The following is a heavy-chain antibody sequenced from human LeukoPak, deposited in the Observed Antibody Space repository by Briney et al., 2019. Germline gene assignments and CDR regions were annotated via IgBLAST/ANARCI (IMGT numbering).Heavy chain of an antibody. D-gene: IGHD5-18*01. J-gene: IGHJ4*02. Sequence: SVKVSCKASGGTSSSYAISWVRQAPGQGLEWMGRIIPILGIANYAQKFQGRVTITADKSTSTAYMELSSLRSEDTAVYYCARTYSYGYKPFDYWGQGTLVTVSS. V-gene: IGHV1-69*04. CDR1: GGTSSSYA. CDR3: ARTYSYGYKPFDY. CDR2: IIPILGIA.